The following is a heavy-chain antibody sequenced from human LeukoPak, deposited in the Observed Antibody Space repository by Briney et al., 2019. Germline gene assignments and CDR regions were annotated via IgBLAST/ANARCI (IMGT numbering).Heavy chain of an antibody. J-gene: IGHJ6*02. CDR3: ATVPRPAFGPYYYYGMDV. V-gene: IGHV4-31*03. Sequence: SQTLSLTCTVSGGSINSGGYYWSWIRQHPGKGLEWIGYISNGGSTYYHPSLRSRLAISVDTSKNQFSLELSSVTAADTAVYYCATVPRPAFGPYYYYGMDVWGQGTTVTVSS. D-gene: IGHD3/OR15-3a*01. CDR2: ISNGGST. CDR1: GGSINSGGYY.